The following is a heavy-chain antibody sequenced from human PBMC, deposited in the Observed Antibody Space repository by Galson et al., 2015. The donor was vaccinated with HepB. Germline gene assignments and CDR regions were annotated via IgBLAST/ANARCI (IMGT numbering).Heavy chain of an antibody. CDR2: ISSSSSTI. J-gene: IGHJ4*02. CDR3: AREWEPRYGSVWPLDY. D-gene: IGHD3-10*01. V-gene: IGHV3-48*01. CDR1: GFTFSSYS. Sequence: SLRLSCAASGFTFSSYSMNWVRQAPRKGLEWVSYISSSSSTIYYADSVKGRFTISRDNAKNSLYLQMNSLRAEDTAVYYCAREWEPRYGSVWPLDYWGQGTLVTVSS.